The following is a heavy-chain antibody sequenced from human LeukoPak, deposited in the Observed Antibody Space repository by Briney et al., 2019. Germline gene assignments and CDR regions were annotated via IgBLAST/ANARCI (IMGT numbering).Heavy chain of an antibody. V-gene: IGHV3-33*01. CDR1: GFTFSSYG. Sequence: GGSLRLSCAASGFTFSSYGMHWDRQAPGKGLEWVAVIWDDGSEKYYADSVKGRFSISRDNSENSLYLQMNSLRAEDTAVYYCARDREDYDFWSGWFLYFDYWGQGTLVTVSS. CDR2: IWDDGSEK. D-gene: IGHD3-3*01. CDR3: ARDREDYDFWSGWFLYFDY. J-gene: IGHJ4*02.